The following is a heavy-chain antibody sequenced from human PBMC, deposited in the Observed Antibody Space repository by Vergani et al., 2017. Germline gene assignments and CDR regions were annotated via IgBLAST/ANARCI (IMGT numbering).Heavy chain of an antibody. V-gene: IGHV4-34*01. CDR1: GGSFSGYY. D-gene: IGHD6-19*01. CDR3: ARGKSAYSSGWFLY. CDR2: INHSGST. J-gene: IGHJ4*02. Sequence: QVQLQQWGAGLLKPSETLSLTCAVYGGSFSGYYWSWIRQPPGKGLEWIGEINHSGSTNYNPSLKSRVTISVDTSKNQFSLKLSSVTAADTVVYYCARGKSAYSSGWFLYWGQGTLVTVSS.